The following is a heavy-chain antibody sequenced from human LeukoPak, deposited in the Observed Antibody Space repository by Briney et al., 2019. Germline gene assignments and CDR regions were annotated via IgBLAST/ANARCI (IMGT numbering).Heavy chain of an antibody. J-gene: IGHJ4*02. V-gene: IGHV1-69*05. CDR2: IIPIFGTA. Sequence: ASVKVSCKASGGTFSSYAISWVRQAPGQGLEWMGGIIPIFGTANYAQKFQGRVTITTDESTSTAYMELSSLRSEDTAVYYCAKDLSRGPGYYDSSGYSFDYWGQGTLVTVSS. CDR3: AKDLSRGPGYYDSSGYSFDY. D-gene: IGHD3-22*01. CDR1: GGTFSSYA.